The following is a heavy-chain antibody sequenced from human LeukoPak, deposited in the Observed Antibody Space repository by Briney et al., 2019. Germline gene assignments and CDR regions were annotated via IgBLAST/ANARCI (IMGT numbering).Heavy chain of an antibody. CDR3: ASYSGSYTGGGSDY. J-gene: IGHJ4*02. D-gene: IGHD3-10*01. CDR1: GGSISSSSYY. CDR2: IYYSGST. Sequence: PSEALSLTCTVSGGSISSSSYYWGWIRQPPGKGLEWIGSIYYSGSTYYNPSLKSRVTISVDTSKNQFSLKLSSVTAADTAVYYCASYSGSYTGGGSDYWGQGTLVTVSS. V-gene: IGHV4-39*07.